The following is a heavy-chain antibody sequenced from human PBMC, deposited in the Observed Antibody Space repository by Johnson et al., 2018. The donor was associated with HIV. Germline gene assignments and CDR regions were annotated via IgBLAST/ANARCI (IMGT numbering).Heavy chain of an antibody. CDR1: GITVSSNY. D-gene: IGHD3-10*01. CDR3: AKVSGGGIVRWDI. Sequence: VQLVESGGGLVQPGGSLRLSCAASGITVSSNYMNWVRQAPGKGLEWVSLIFSVGNTYYEDSVTGRFTISRDNSNNMVYLQMDSLRPEDTAVYYCAKVSGGGIVRWDIWGQGTMVTVSS. CDR2: IFSVGNT. J-gene: IGHJ3*02. V-gene: IGHV3-66*02.